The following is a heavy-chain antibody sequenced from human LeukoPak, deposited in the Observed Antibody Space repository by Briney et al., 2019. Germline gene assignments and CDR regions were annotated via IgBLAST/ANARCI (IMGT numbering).Heavy chain of an antibody. J-gene: IGHJ4*02. V-gene: IGHV3-30*18. Sequence: GRSLRLSCAASGFTFRSYAMHWVRQAPGKGLEWVAVISYDAINKYYADSVKGRFTISRDNSKNTLYLQMNSLRAEDTAVYYCAKGYCSSTSCLKTDWGQAALVTVSS. CDR1: GFTFRSYA. D-gene: IGHD2-2*01. CDR2: ISYDAINK. CDR3: AKGYCSSTSCLKTD.